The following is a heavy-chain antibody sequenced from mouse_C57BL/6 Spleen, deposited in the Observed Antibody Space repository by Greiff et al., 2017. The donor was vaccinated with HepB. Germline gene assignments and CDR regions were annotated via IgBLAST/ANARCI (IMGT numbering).Heavy chain of an antibody. Sequence: EVKLVESGGGLVQPGGSLSLSCAASGFTFTDYYMSWVRQPPGKALEWLGFIRNKANGYTTEYSASVKGRFTISRDNSQSILYLQMNALRAEDSATYYCARYYYGSSYFAYWGQGTLVTVSA. D-gene: IGHD1-1*01. CDR2: IRNKANGYTT. V-gene: IGHV7-3*01. CDR1: GFTFTDYY. CDR3: ARYYYGSSYFAY. J-gene: IGHJ3*01.